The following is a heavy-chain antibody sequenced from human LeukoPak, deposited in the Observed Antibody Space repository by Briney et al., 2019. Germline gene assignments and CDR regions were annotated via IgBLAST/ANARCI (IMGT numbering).Heavy chain of an antibody. CDR2: ISANSLHI. Sequence: GGSLRLSCAASGFTFSDQSMNWVRQAPGKGLEWVSSISANSLHIFHADSVKGRFTTSRDNAKNSLYLQMNNLRVEDTAVYYCVGPDSQFDCWGQGTLVTVSP. J-gene: IGHJ4*02. V-gene: IGHV3-21*01. CDR3: VGPDSQFDC. D-gene: IGHD3-10*01. CDR1: GFTFSDQS.